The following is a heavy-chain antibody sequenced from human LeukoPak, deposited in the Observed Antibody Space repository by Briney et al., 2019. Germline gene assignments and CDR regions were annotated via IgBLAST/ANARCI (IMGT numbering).Heavy chain of an antibody. Sequence: ASVKVSCKASGYTFTGYYISWVRQAPGQGLEWLGWINPNTGGTKYSQKFQGRVTMTEDTSTDTAYMELSSLRSEDTAVYYCATSTYSSGGYYMDVWGKGTTVTVSS. J-gene: IGHJ6*03. CDR2: INPNTGGT. CDR1: GYTFTGYY. CDR3: ATSTYSSGGYYMDV. D-gene: IGHD6-19*01. V-gene: IGHV1-2*02.